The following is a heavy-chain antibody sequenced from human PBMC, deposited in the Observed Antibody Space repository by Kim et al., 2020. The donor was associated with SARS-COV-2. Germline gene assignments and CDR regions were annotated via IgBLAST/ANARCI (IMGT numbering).Heavy chain of an antibody. D-gene: IGHD2-15*01. CDR1: GYTFSSYS. J-gene: IGHJ5*02. V-gene: IGHV1-69*06. Sequence: SVKVSCKASGYTFSSYSLRWVRQAPGQGLEWMGGIIPIFGTANYAQKFQGRVTITADKSTSTAYMELRSLRSEDTAVYYCARDLGYCSGGSCFPYWFDPWGQGTLVTVSS. CDR3: ARDLGYCSGGSCFPYWFDP. CDR2: IIPIFGTA.